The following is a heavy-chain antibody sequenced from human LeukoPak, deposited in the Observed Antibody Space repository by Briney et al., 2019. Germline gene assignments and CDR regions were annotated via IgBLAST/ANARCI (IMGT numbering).Heavy chain of an antibody. J-gene: IGHJ4*02. CDR1: GYSISSGYY. D-gene: IGHD3-22*01. CDR2: IYHSGST. Sequence: SETLSLTCTVSGYSISSGYYWGWIRQPPGKGLEWIGSIYHSGSTYYNPPLKSRVTISVDTSKNQFSLKLSSVTAADTAVYYCAREVDYYDSSGYYGYWGQGTLVTVSS. CDR3: AREVDYYDSSGYYGY. V-gene: IGHV4-38-2*02.